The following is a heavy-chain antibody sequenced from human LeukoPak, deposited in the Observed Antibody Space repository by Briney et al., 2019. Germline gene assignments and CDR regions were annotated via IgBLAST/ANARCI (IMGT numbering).Heavy chain of an antibody. V-gene: IGHV1-8*01. Sequence: EASVKVSCKASGYTFTSYDINWVRQATGQGLEWKGWMIPNSGNTGYAQKFQGRVTMTRNTSISTAYMELSRLRSEDTAVYYCAGITMVRGVIDPDYYYGMDVWGQGTTVTVSS. CDR3: AGITMVRGVIDPDYYYGMDV. J-gene: IGHJ6*02. D-gene: IGHD3-10*01. CDR2: MIPNSGNT. CDR1: GYTFTSYD.